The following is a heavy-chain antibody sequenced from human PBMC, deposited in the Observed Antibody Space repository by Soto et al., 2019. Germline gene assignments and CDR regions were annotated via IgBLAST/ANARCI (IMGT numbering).Heavy chain of an antibody. V-gene: IGHV4-39*01. J-gene: IGHJ5*02. CDR1: GGSISSSSYY. CDR3: ARQAVAGQGNWFDP. CDR2: IYYSGST. Sequence: QLQLQESGPGLVKPSETLSLTCTVSGGSISSSSYYWGWIRQPPGKGLEWIGSIYYSGSTYYNPSLKSRVTIPVDTSTNQFPLKLSSVTAADTAVYYCARQAVAGQGNWFDPWGQGTLVTVSS. D-gene: IGHD6-19*01.